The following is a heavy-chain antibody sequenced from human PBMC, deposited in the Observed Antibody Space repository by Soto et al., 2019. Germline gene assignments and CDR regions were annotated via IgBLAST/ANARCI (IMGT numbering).Heavy chain of an antibody. J-gene: IGHJ6*02. D-gene: IGHD3-10*01. V-gene: IGHV1-18*01. CDR2: ISTYTGNT. Sequence: QVNLVQSGAEVKKPGASVKVSCKASGYTFNNYDINWVRQAPGQGLEWMGWISTYTGNTNYAQKLQGRVTMTTDTSTSTAYMELRSLRSDDSAVYYCARGYYYGSGRPTPGGMDVWGQGTTVTVSS. CDR3: ARGYYYGSGRPTPGGMDV. CDR1: GYTFNNYD.